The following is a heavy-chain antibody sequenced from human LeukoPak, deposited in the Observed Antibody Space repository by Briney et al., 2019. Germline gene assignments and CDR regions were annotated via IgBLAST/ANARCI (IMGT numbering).Heavy chain of an antibody. D-gene: IGHD6-19*01. CDR1: GFTFSSYA. V-gene: IGHV3-23*01. J-gene: IGHJ3*02. CDR3: AKYYNSGWGNAFDI. Sequence: PGGSLRLSCAASGFTFSSYAMSWVRQAPGKGLEWVSAISGSGGSTYYADSVKGRFTISRDNSKSTLYLQMNSLRAEYTAVYYRAKYYNSGWGNAFDIWGQGTMVTVSS. CDR2: ISGSGGST.